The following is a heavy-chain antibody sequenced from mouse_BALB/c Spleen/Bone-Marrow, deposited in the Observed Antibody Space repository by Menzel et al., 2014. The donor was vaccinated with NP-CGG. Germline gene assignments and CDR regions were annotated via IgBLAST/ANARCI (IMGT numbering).Heavy chain of an antibody. CDR2: INPSNGRT. CDR1: GYTFTSYW. J-gene: IGHJ2*01. V-gene: IGHV1S81*02. CDR3: AREGPLDY. D-gene: IGHD6-1*01. Sequence: LMESGAELVKPGASVKLSCKASGYTFTSYWMHWVKQRPGQGLEWIGEINPSNGRTNYNEKFKSKATLTVDKSSSTAYMQLSSLASEDSGVCYCAREGPLDYWGQGTTLTVSS.